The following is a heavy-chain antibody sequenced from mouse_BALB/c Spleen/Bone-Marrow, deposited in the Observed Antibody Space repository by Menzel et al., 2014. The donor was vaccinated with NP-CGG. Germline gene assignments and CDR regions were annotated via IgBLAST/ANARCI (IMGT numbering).Heavy chain of an antibody. CDR3: AKNYYYGYVAY. V-gene: IGHV4-1*02. CDR1: GFDFXRYW. Sequence: EVQGVESGGGLVQPGGSLKLSCAASGFDFXRYWMTWVRQAPGKGLEWIGEINPDSSTINYAPSLKDKFIISRDNAKNTLYLQMSKVRSEDTALYYCAKNYYYGYVAYWGQGTLVTVSA. D-gene: IGHD1-2*01. J-gene: IGHJ3*01. CDR2: INPDSSTI.